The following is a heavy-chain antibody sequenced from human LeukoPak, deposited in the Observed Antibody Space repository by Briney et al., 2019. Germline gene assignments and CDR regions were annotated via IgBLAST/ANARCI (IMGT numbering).Heavy chain of an antibody. Sequence: GGSLRLSCAASGFTFRIYGMSWVRQAPGKGLEWVSVISDSGATTYADSVKGRFTISRDNSKNTLDLQMNSLRAEDTAVYYCARGVVGATSDLDYWGQGILVTVSS. CDR1: GFTFRIYG. V-gene: IGHV3-23*01. D-gene: IGHD1-26*01. J-gene: IGHJ4*02. CDR3: ARGVVGATSDLDY. CDR2: ISDSGATT.